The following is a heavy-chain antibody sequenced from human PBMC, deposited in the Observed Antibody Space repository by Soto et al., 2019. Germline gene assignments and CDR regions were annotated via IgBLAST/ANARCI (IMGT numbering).Heavy chain of an antibody. CDR3: ARGAMATTDDAFDI. CDR2: ISSSSSYT. Sequence: QVQLVESGGGLVKPGGSLRLSCAASGFTFSDYYMSWIRQAPGKGLEWVSYISSSSSYTNYADSVKGRFTISRDNAKNSLYLQMNSLRAEDTAVYYCARGAMATTDDAFDIWGQGTMVTVSS. V-gene: IGHV3-11*06. J-gene: IGHJ3*02. D-gene: IGHD1-1*01. CDR1: GFTFSDYY.